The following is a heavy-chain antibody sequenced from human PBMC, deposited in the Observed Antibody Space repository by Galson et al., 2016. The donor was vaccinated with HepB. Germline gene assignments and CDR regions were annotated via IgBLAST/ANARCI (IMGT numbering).Heavy chain of an antibody. V-gene: IGHV1-69*13. J-gene: IGHJ4*02. CDR3: ARLGSGYDWTGDY. Sequence: SVKVSCKASGGTFSTYKIGWVRQAPGQEPEWMGESFPIFGTTTYAQKFQGRLTITADESTSTAYMQLNSLTSEDTAVYYCARLGSGYDWTGDYWGQGTLVTVST. CDR2: SFPIFGTT. D-gene: IGHD5-12*01. CDR1: GGTFSTYK.